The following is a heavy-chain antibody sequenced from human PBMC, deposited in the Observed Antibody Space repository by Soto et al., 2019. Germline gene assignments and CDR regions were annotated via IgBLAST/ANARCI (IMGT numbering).Heavy chain of an antibody. CDR3: AREIFARYYFDY. CDR1: GGTFSSYA. Sequence: ASVKVSCKASGGTFSSYAISWVRQAPGQGLEWMGGIIPIFGTANYAQKFQGRVTITADESTSTAYMELSSLRSEDTAVYYCAREIFARYYFDYWGQGTLVTVSS. V-gene: IGHV1-69*13. CDR2: IIPIFGTA. D-gene: IGHD3-3*01. J-gene: IGHJ4*02.